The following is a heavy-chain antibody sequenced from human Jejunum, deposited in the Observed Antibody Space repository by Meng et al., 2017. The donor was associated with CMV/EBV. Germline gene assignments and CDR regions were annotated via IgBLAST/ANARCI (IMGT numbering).Heavy chain of an antibody. D-gene: IGHD3-10*01. J-gene: IGHJ6*02. CDR3: ARRNYYTSANAYGMDV. CDR1: CSFLSYF. Sequence: CSFLSYFIGWGRQMPGKGLEWMGIIYPGDSDTRYSPSFQGRVTISADKSSNTAYLHWSSLKASDTGTYYCARRNYYTSANAYGMDVWGQGTTVTVSS. CDR2: IYPGDSDT. V-gene: IGHV5-51*01.